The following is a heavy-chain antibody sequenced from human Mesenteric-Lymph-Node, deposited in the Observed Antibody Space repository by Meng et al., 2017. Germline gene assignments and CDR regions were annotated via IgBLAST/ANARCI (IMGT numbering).Heavy chain of an antibody. CDR2: VYHNGVT. J-gene: IGHJ4*02. CDR3: ARGGATPMIIKY. D-gene: IGHD3-10*01. CDR1: GGSLSGYY. Sequence: QVQLKQWFAEVLKPSDILSLTCAVYGGSLSGYYWSWIRQPPGKGLEWMGEVYHNGVTKYSPSLRSRVVISIDTSKNQFSLNLRSVSAADTAMYYCARGGATPMIIKYWGPGTLVTVSS. V-gene: IGHV4-34*02.